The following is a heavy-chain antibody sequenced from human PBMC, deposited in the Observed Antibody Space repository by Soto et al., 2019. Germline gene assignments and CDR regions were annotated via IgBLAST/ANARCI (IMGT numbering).Heavy chain of an antibody. D-gene: IGHD5-12*01. J-gene: IGHJ4*02. CDR1: GYTLTELS. CDR2: FDPEDGET. Sequence: ASVKVSWKVSGYTLTELSMHWVRQAPGKGLEWMGGFDPEDGETIYAQKFQGRVTMTEDTSTDTAYMELSSLRSEDTAVYYCATPLMIRGYSGYEYYFDYWGQGTLVTVSS. V-gene: IGHV1-24*01. CDR3: ATPLMIRGYSGYEYYFDY.